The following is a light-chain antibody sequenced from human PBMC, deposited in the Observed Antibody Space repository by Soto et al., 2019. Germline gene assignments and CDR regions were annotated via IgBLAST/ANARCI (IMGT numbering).Light chain of an antibody. V-gene: IGKV1-39*01. CDR2: AAS. CDR1: QSGRSY. J-gene: IGKJ4*01. Sequence: IQMTQSPSSLSASVGHRVTITCRASQSGRSYLHWYQQKPGKDPKILIYAASSLQSGVPSRFSGSGSGTHFTLTISSLQPADFATYHCQQSYSSPQVTFGGGTKVDIK. CDR3: QQSYSSPQVT.